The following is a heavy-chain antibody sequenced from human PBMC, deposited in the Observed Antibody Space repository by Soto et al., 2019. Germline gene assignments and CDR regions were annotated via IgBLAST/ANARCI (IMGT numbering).Heavy chain of an antibody. J-gene: IGHJ4*02. D-gene: IGHD6-19*01. CDR1: GFTFSSYA. CDR2: ISGSGAYT. CDR3: AKCAGSGWYPDY. V-gene: IGHV3-23*01. Sequence: EVQLLESAGGLVQPGGSLSLSCAASGFTFSSYAMRWVRQAPGKGLEWVSAISGSGAYTYYADSVKGRFTISRDNSKNTLFLQLNSLRAEDTAVYYCAKCAGSGWYPDYWGQGTLVTVSS.